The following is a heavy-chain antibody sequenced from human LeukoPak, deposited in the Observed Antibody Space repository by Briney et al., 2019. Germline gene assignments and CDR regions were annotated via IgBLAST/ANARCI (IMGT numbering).Heavy chain of an antibody. V-gene: IGHV3-23*01. J-gene: IGHJ5*02. D-gene: IGHD3-10*01. CDR1: GFTFRSYA. CDR2: VSDGGGST. Sequence: QPGASLRLSCAASGFTFRSYAMSWVRQAPGKGLEWVSAVSDGGGSTYYADSVKGRFTISRDDSKSTLYLQMNSLRAEDTAVYYCAIESPYGVNWFDPWGQGTLVTVSS. CDR3: AIESPYGVNWFDP.